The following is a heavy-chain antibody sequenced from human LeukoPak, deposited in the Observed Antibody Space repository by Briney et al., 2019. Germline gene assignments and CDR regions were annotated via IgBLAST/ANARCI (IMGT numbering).Heavy chain of an antibody. CDR2: INHSGST. CDR1: GGSFSGYY. Sequence: SETLSLTCAVYGGSFSGYYWSWIRQPPGKGLEWIGEINHSGSTNYNPSLKSRVTISVDTSKNQFSLKLSSVTAADTAVYYCARVNYYGSGSPRDVWGQGTTDTVSS. CDR3: ARVNYYGSGSPRDV. J-gene: IGHJ6*02. V-gene: IGHV4-34*01. D-gene: IGHD3-10*01.